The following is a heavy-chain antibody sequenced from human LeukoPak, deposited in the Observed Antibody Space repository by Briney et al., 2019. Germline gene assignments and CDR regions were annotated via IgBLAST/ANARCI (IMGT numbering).Heavy chain of an antibody. V-gene: IGHV4-39*01. D-gene: IGHD2-2*01. CDR3: ATLGYCSNTSCYPLDAFDI. Sequence: PSETLSLTCTVSGGSISSSSYYWGWIRQPPGKGPEWIGSIYYSGSTYYNPSLKSRVTISVDTSKNQFSLKLSSVTAADTAVYYCATLGYCSNTSCYPLDAFDIWGQGTMVTVSS. CDR2: IYYSGST. CDR1: GGSISSSSYY. J-gene: IGHJ3*02.